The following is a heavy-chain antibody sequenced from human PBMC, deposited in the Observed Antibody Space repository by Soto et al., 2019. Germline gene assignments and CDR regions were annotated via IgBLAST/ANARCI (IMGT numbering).Heavy chain of an antibody. D-gene: IGHD5-12*01. V-gene: IGHV1-46*01. Sequence: GASVKVSCKASGYTFTSYYMHWVRQAPGQGLEWMGIINPSGGSTSYAQKFQGRVTMTRDTSTSTVYMELSSLRSEDTAVYYCAREGQPYSGYDSRRFDYWGQGTLVTVSS. CDR1: GYTFTSYY. J-gene: IGHJ4*02. CDR2: INPSGGST. CDR3: AREGQPYSGYDSRRFDY.